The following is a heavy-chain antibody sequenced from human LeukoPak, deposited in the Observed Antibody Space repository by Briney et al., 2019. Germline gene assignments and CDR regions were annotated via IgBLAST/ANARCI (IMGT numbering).Heavy chain of an antibody. J-gene: IGHJ4*02. Sequence: SETLSLTCTVSGGSISSSSYYWGWIRQPPGKGLEWIGSIYYSGSTYYNPSLKSRVTISVDTSKNQFSLKLSSVTAADTAVYYCARVYGGNSGREDYWGQGTLVTVSS. CDR2: IYYSGST. D-gene: IGHD4-23*01. CDR1: GGSISSSSYY. V-gene: IGHV4-39*01. CDR3: ARVYGGNSGREDY.